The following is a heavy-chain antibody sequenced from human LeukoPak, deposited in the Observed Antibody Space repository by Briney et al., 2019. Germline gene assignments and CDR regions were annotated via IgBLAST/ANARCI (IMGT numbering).Heavy chain of an antibody. D-gene: IGHD2-21*02. J-gene: IGHJ5*02. CDR3: ARDQLSYCDGDCP. CDR1: GFTFSNYW. CDR2: INGDGSDT. Sequence: GGSLRLSCAASGFTFSNYWMHWVRQVPGKGPEWDSHINGDGSDTGYADSVKGRFTISRDNRKNTVYLQMNSLRAEDTAVYYCARDQLSYCDGDCPWGQGTLVTVSS. V-gene: IGHV3-74*01.